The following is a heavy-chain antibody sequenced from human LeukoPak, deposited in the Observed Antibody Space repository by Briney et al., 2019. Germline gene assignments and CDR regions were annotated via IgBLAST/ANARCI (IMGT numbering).Heavy chain of an antibody. V-gene: IGHV1-3*04. CDR2: INTGNGNT. Sequence: ASVKVSCKASGYTFTSYAMHWVRQAPGQRLEWMGWINTGNGNTKYSQKFQGRVTITRDTSASTAYMELSSLRSEDTAVYYCARDILPVVAATNNWFDPWGQGTLVTVSS. CDR1: GYTFTSYA. J-gene: IGHJ5*02. D-gene: IGHD2-15*01. CDR3: ARDILPVVAATNNWFDP.